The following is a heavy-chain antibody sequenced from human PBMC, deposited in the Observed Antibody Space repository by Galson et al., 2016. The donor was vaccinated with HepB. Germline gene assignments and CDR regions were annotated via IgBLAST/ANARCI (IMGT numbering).Heavy chain of an antibody. CDR1: GFTFISSG. CDR2: ISYDGSNA. Sequence: SLRLSCATAGFTFISSGMHWVRQAPGKGLEWATFISYDGSNAYYADSVKGRFTVTRDNSKNTLYLQMNSLRPEDTAVYYRAKGGPNYYGSGSYSQLEFWGQGTLVTVSS. V-gene: IGHV3-30*18. D-gene: IGHD3-10*01. CDR3: AKGGPNYYGSGSYSQLEF. J-gene: IGHJ4*02.